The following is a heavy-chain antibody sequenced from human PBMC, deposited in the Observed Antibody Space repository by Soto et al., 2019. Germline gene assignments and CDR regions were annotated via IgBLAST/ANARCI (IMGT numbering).Heavy chain of an antibody. J-gene: IGHJ4*02. CDR3: ARDGKYCSGDSCYPIIDF. Sequence: SVKVSCKASGGTFSSYAISWVRQAPGQGLEWMGGIIPIFGTANYAQKFQGRVTITADKSTSTAYMELSSLRSEDTAVYYCARDGKYCSGDSCYPIIDFWGQGTLVTVSS. D-gene: IGHD2-15*01. V-gene: IGHV1-69*06. CDR1: GGTFSSYA. CDR2: IIPIFGTA.